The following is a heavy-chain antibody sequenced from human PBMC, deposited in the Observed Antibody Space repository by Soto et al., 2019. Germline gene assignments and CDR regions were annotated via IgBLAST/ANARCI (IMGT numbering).Heavy chain of an antibody. CDR2: ISDRGDDT. D-gene: IGHD3-16*01. CDR1: GFTFHNYA. Sequence: EVQLLESGGGLVPPGRSLRLSCSASGFTFHNYAMTWVRQAPGKGLEWVSSISDRGDDTYYADSVKGRFTISRDKSNHTLYLQMSSLRAEDTAVYYCAKPRRAYTSATAMDVWGQGTTVSVSS. J-gene: IGHJ6*02. CDR3: AKPRRAYTSATAMDV. V-gene: IGHV3-23*01.